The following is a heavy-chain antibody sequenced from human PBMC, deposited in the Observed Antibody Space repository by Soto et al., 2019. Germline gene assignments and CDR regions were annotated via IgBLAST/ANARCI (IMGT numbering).Heavy chain of an antibody. CDR3: AVGGTVTRWFDP. Sequence: QVQLQQWGAGLLKPSETLSLTCAVYGGSFSGYYWSWLRQPPGQGLEWIGEINHSGSTNYNPSLMSRVTISVDTSKNQFSRMLRSATAADTAVYYCAVGGTVTRWFDPWGQGTLVTVSS. D-gene: IGHD4-17*01. V-gene: IGHV4-34*01. CDR1: GGSFSGYY. J-gene: IGHJ5*02. CDR2: INHSGST.